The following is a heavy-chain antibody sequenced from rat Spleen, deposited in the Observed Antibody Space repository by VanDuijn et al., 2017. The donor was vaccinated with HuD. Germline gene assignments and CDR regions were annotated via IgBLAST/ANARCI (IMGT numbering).Heavy chain of an antibody. CDR2: MWSDGDT. J-gene: IGHJ2*01. V-gene: IGHV2-32*01. CDR1: GFSLTSYH. D-gene: IGHD1-2*01. Sequence: QVQLKESGPGLVKPSLTLSLTCTVSGFSLTSYHVHWVRQPPGKGLEWMGVMWSDGDTSYNSALKSRLSISRDTSKSQVYLRMNSLQTEDTATYYCARADIGAIYTDGIWGQGVMVTVSS. CDR3: ARADIGAIYTDGI.